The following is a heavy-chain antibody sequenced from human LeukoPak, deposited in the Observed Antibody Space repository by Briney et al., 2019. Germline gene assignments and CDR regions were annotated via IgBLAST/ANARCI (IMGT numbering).Heavy chain of an antibody. D-gene: IGHD5-18*01. CDR1: EFTLSVYW. CDR2: ISPDGSTT. J-gene: IGHJ4*02. V-gene: IGHV3-74*01. CDR3: ARASANNYGLFDY. Sequence: PGGSLRLSCAASEFTLSVYWMHWVRQAPGKGLVWVSGISPDGSTTNYADSVRGRFTISRDNAKNTLYLQMSSLRADDTAVYYCARASANNYGLFDYWGQGTLVTVSS.